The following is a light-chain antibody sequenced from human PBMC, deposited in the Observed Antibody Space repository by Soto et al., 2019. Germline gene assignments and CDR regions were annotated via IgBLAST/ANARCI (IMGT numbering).Light chain of an antibody. CDR3: CSRGGSSRGYV. Sequence: QSVLTQPASVSGSPGQSITISCTGTSSDVGSYNVVSWYQQHPGKAPKLMIYEVSKRPSGVSDRFSGSKSGNTASLTISGLQAEEDADYHCCSRGGSSRGYVFGTGTKLTVL. J-gene: IGLJ1*01. V-gene: IGLV2-23*02. CDR1: SSDVGSYNV. CDR2: EVS.